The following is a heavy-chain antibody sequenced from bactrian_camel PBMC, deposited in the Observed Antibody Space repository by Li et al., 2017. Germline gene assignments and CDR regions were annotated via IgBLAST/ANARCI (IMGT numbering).Heavy chain of an antibody. Sequence: DVQLVESGGGSAQAGGSLRLSCVVAEFSKNTKCMGWFRQAPGKDLKDREGVAAADLGGGRENYTDSVKGRFTVSYDPAQNTLYLDMSNLKPEDTAMYTCAANLRATSYFCLTPDYLSWGQGTQVTVS. D-gene: IGHD4*01. CDR3: AANLRATSYFCLTPDYLS. CDR1: EFSKNTKC. V-gene: IGHV3S40*01. CDR2: ADLGGGRE. J-gene: IGHJ4*01.